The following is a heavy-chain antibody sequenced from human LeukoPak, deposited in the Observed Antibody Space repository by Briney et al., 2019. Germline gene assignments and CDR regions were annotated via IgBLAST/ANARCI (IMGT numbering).Heavy chain of an antibody. D-gene: IGHD6-19*01. CDR1: GVSMDSYY. Sequence: PSETLSLTCTVPGVSMDSYYWSWIRQPAGNGLDWIGHIYTTGTTRFKSALESRVSMSVDTSKSQFSLRLSSVTAADTAVYYCARGLLDVGGWYHHDYGGQGTLVTVSS. J-gene: IGHJ4*02. V-gene: IGHV4-4*07. CDR3: ARGLLDVGGWYHHDY. CDR2: IYTTGTT.